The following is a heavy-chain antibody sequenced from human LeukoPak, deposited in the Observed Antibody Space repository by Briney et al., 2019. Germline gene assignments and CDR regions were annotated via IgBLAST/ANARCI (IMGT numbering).Heavy chain of an antibody. CDR2: IRYDGSNK. J-gene: IGHJ4*02. CDR3: AKDREWELLYYFDY. Sequence: PGGSLRLSCAASGFTFSSYGMHWVRQAPDKGLEWVAFIRYDGSNKYYADSVKGRFTISRDNSKNTLYLQMNSLRAEDTAVYYCAKDREWELLYYFDYWGQGTLVTVSS. CDR1: GFTFSSYG. V-gene: IGHV3-30*02. D-gene: IGHD1-26*01.